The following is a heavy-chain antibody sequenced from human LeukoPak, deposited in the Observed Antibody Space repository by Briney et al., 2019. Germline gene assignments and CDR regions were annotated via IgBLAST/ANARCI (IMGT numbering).Heavy chain of an antibody. J-gene: IGHJ4*02. CDR2: INPNSCGT. CDR3: ATPSSGSQGA. D-gene: IGHD1-26*01. Sequence: ASVNVSCKASGYTFTGYYMHWVRQAPGQGLEWMGWINPNSCGTNYAQKFQGRVTMTRDTSISTAYMELSRLRSDDTAVYYCATPSSGSQGAWGQGTLVTVSS. V-gene: IGHV1-2*02. CDR1: GYTFTGYY.